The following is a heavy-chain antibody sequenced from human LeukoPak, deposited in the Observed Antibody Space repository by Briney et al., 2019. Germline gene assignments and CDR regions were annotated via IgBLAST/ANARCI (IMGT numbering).Heavy chain of an antibody. CDR2: INPNSGGT. J-gene: IGHJ4*02. Sequence: ASVKVSCKASGYTFTGYYMHWVRQAPGQGLEWTGWINPNSGGTNYAQTFQGRVTMTRDTSISTAYMELSRLRSDDTAVYYCARCLSDSKWLLTGVFDYWGQGTLVTVSS. CDR3: ARCLSDSKWLLTGVFDY. V-gene: IGHV1-2*02. D-gene: IGHD6-19*01. CDR1: GYTFTGYY.